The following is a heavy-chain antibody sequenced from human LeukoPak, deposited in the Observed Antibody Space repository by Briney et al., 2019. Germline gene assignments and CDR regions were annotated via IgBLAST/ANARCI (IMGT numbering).Heavy chain of an antibody. CDR2: IYYRGST. CDR1: SSYS. D-gene: IGHD6-13*01. CDR3: ARQGSAGIAAAGILNWFDP. J-gene: IGHJ5*02. Sequence: SSYSMNWVRQAPGRGLEWMGSIYYRGSTYYHPSLKSRFTISVDTPKNQFSLKLTSVTAADRAVYYCARQGSAGIAAAGILNWFDPWGQGTLVTVFS. V-gene: IGHV4-39*01.